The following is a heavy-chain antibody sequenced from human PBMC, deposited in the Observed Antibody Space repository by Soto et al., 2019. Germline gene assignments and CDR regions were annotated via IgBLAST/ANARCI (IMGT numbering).Heavy chain of an antibody. CDR1: GGTFSSYT. D-gene: IGHD2-2*01. J-gene: IGHJ4*02. CDR3: ARDVLVVVPDGYKGDY. CDR2: IIPILGRA. Sequence: QVQLVQSGAEVKKPGSSVTVSCKASGGTFSSYTISWVRQAPGQGREWMGRIIPILGRANYVQKFQGRVTITADKSTSKAYMELSSLRSEDTAVYYCARDVLVVVPDGYKGDYWGQGTLVTVSS. V-gene: IGHV1-69*08.